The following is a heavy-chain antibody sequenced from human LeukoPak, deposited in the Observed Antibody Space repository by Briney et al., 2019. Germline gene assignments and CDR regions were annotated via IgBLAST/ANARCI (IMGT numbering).Heavy chain of an antibody. D-gene: IGHD6-13*01. J-gene: IGHJ5*02. V-gene: IGHV4-31*03. CDR3: ASKAAAGINWFDP. CDR1: GGSISSGGYY. CDR2: IYYSGST. Sequence: SETLSLTCTVSGGSISSGGYYWSWIRQHPGKGLEWIGYIYYSGSTYYNPSLKSRVTISVDTSKNQFSLKLSSVTAADTAVYYCASKAAAGINWFDPWGQGTLVTVSS.